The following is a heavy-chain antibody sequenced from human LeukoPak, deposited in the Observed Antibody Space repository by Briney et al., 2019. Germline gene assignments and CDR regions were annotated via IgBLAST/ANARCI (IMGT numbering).Heavy chain of an antibody. Sequence: PGGSLRLSCAASGFTFSSYEMNWVRQAPGKGLEWVSYISQGGSTIYYVDSVKGRFTISRDNAKKSLYLQMNSLRDEDTAVYYCAAFRGYSGPLGAFDIWGQGTTVTVSS. J-gene: IGHJ3*02. CDR1: GFTFSSYE. V-gene: IGHV3-48*03. CDR3: AAFRGYSGPLGAFDI. D-gene: IGHD5-12*01. CDR2: ISQGGSTI.